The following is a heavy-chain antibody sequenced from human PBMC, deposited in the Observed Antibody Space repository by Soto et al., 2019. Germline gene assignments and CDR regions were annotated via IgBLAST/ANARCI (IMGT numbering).Heavy chain of an antibody. CDR2: ISGSDATT. CDR3: ARYYYVSGSNWFDP. CDR1: GFTFSIYA. Sequence: PGVSLRLSCAASGFTFSIYAMTWVRQAPGKGLEWVSSISGSDATTYYADSVKGRFTISRDNSKNTLFLQMNSLRAEDTAVYYCARYYYVSGSNWFDPWGQGTLVTVSS. V-gene: IGHV3-23*01. J-gene: IGHJ5*02. D-gene: IGHD3-10*01.